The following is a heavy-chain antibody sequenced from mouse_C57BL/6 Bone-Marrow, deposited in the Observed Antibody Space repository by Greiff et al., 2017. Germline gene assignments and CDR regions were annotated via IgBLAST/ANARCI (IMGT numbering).Heavy chain of an antibody. CDR3: ARGGGNYEYFDV. CDR1: GYAFSSSW. V-gene: IGHV1-82*01. Sequence: VNVVESGPELVKPGASVKISCKASGYAFSSSWMNWVKQRPGKGLEWIGRIYPGDGDTNYNGKFKGKATLTADKSSSTAYMQLSSLTSEDSAVYFCARGGGNYEYFDVWGTGTTVTVSS. J-gene: IGHJ1*03. CDR2: IYPGDGDT. D-gene: IGHD2-1*01.